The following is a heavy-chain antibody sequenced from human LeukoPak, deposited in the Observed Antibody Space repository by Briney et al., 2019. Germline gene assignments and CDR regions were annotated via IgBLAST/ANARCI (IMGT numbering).Heavy chain of an antibody. CDR2: IYYSGST. CDR1: GGSISSSTYY. J-gene: IGHJ3*02. V-gene: IGHV4-39*01. CDR3: ARRDMTAVTAYAFDI. D-gene: IGHD4-11*01. Sequence: SETLSLTCTVSGGSISSSTYYWGWIRQPPGKGLELIESIYYSGSTYYSPSLKSRVTISVDTSKNQFSLRLSSVTAADTAVYYCARRDMTAVTAYAFDIWGQGTMVTVSS.